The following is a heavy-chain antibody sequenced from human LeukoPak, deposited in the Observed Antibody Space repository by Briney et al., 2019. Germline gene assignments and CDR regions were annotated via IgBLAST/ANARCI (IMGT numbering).Heavy chain of an antibody. CDR1: GFTFSSYA. CDR2: ISYDGSNK. Sequence: GGSLRLSFAASGFTFSSYAMHWVRPAPGKGRGWVAVISYDGSNKYYTDSVKGRFTISRDNSKNTLYLQMNSLRAEDTAVYYCARDWNEYYFDYWGQGTLVTVSS. CDR3: ARDWNEYYFDY. V-gene: IGHV3-30*04. J-gene: IGHJ4*02. D-gene: IGHD1-1*01.